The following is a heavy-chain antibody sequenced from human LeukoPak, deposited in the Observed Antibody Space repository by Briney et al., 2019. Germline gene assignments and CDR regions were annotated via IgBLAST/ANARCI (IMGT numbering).Heavy chain of an antibody. D-gene: IGHD2-15*01. Sequence: GASVKVSCKASGYTFTSYYITWVRQAPGQGLEWMGWIISYSDNPTYARNPQGRVTMTTDTSTSTAYMELRSLRSDDTAVYYCARTPHYCSGGSCYFDGFDIWGQGTMVTVSS. CDR3: ARTPHYCSGGSCYFDGFDI. J-gene: IGHJ3*02. CDR1: GYTFTSYY. CDR2: IISYSDNP. V-gene: IGHV1-18*01.